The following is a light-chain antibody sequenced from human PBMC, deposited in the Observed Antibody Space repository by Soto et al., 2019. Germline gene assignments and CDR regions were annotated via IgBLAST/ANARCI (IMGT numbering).Light chain of an antibody. CDR2: EVI. CDR1: SSDFGTYNL. CDR3: CSHGGIGTTWV. Sequence: QSVLTQPASVSGSPGQSITISCTATSSDFGTYNLVSWFQQHPDKAPKLIIYEVIKRPSGVSNRFSGSISGNTASLTVSGLQAEDGATYFCCSHGGIGTTWVFGGGTKLTVL. V-gene: IGLV2-23*02. J-gene: IGLJ3*02.